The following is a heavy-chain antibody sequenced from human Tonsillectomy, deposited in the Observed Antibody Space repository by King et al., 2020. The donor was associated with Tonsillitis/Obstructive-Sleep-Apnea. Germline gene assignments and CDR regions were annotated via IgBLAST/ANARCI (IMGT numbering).Heavy chain of an antibody. V-gene: IGHV4-39*01. CDR3: ARHCRIVATIPYYYYMDV. Sequence: LQLQESGPGLVKPSETLSLTCTVSGGSISSSSYYWGWFRPPPGKGLEGIGGIYYSGGTYFNPSLKIRVTISVDTSKNQFSLKLSSVTAADTAVYYCARHCRIVATIPYYYYMDVWGKGTTVTVSS. J-gene: IGHJ6*03. CDR1: GGSISSSSYY. D-gene: IGHD5-12*01. CDR2: IYYSGGT.